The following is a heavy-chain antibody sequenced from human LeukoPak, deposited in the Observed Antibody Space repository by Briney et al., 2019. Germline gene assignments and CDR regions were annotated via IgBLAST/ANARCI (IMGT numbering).Heavy chain of an antibody. CDR2: IKHDASEK. CDR1: GFTFSRYW. J-gene: IGHJ4*02. CDR3: AREDIGTTDK. Sequence: GGSLRLSCAASGFTFSRYWMSWVRQAPGKGLEWVAHIKHDASEKDYVDPVKGRFTISRDNAKNSLYLQMNSLRAEDTAVYYCAREDIGTTDKWGQGTLVTVSS. D-gene: IGHD1-7*01. V-gene: IGHV3-7*01.